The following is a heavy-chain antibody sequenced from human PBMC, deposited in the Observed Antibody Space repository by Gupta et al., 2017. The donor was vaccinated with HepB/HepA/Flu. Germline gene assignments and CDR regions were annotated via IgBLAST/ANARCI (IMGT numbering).Heavy chain of an antibody. Sequence: EVQLVESGGGVVRPGGSLRLSCAASGFPFDDYGMRWVRQVPGKGLEWVSGINWNGGRTTYADSLKGRFTISRDNAKSSLYLRMNSLRYEDTALYYCARGGGNYYLFDYWGQGTLVTVSS. CDR3: ARGGGNYYLFDY. V-gene: IGHV3-20*04. J-gene: IGHJ4*02. CDR1: GFPFDDYG. CDR2: INWNGGRT. D-gene: IGHD1-26*01.